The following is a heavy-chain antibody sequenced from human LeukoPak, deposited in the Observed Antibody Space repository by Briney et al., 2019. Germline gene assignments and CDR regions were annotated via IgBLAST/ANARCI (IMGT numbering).Heavy chain of an antibody. D-gene: IGHD4/OR15-4a*01. J-gene: IGHJ4*02. V-gene: IGHV3-7*01. CDR1: GFTYSRYW. Sequence: GGSLRLSCAACGFTYSRYWMSWVRQAPAKGLEWVANINNDGSEKYHVDSVKGRLTISRDNSKNSLYLQMNCLRPEDTAVYYCARGAGRDHPDYWGQGTLVTVSS. CDR2: INNDGSEK. CDR3: ARGAGRDHPDY.